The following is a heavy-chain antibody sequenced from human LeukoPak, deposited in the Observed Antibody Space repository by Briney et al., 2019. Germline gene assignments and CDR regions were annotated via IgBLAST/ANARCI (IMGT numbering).Heavy chain of an antibody. J-gene: IGHJ4*01. CDR3: AKGWGEGGAVFDY. CDR2: ISYDGSNK. Sequence: GSLRLSCAASGFSFSSYDIHWVRQAPGKGLEWVAVISYDGSNKYYADSVKGRFTISRDNSKNTVFLQMNSLRAEDTAVYYCAKGWGEGGAVFDYWGQEPWSPSPQ. CDR1: GFSFSSYD. V-gene: IGHV3-30*18. D-gene: IGHD3-10*01.